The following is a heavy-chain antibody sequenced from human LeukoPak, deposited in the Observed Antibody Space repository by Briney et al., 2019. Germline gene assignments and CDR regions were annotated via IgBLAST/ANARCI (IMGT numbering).Heavy chain of an antibody. CDR2: ISGSGGST. D-gene: IGHD2-15*01. CDR3: AKDMGGFDIYYYGMDA. CDR1: GFTFSSYA. V-gene: IGHV3-23*01. Sequence: GGSLRLSCAASGFTFSSYAMSWVRQAPGKGLEWVSAISGSGGSTYYADSVKGRFTISRDNSKNTLYLQMNSLRAEDTAVYYCAKDMGGFDIYYYGMDAWGQGTTVTVSS. J-gene: IGHJ6*02.